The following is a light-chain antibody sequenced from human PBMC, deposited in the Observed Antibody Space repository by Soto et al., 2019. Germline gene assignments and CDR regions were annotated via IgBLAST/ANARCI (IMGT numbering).Light chain of an antibody. CDR2: GAS. Sequence: EIVMTQSPATLSVSPGERATLSCRASQSVSSNLAWYQQKPGQAPRLLIYGASTRATGIPARFSGSGSGTEFPLTISSLQSEDFAVSYCQQYNNWPPGLFTFGPGTKVDIK. CDR3: QQYNNWPPGLFT. J-gene: IGKJ3*01. CDR1: QSVSSN. V-gene: IGKV3-15*01.